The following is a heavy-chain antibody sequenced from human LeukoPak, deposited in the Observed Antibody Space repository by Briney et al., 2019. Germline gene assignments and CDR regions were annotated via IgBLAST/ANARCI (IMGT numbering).Heavy chain of an antibody. Sequence: SETLSLTCAVYGGSFSGYYWSWIRQPPGKGLEWIGEINHSGSTNYNPSLKSRVTISVDTSKNQFSLELSSVTAANTAVYYCARGDIVATMFDYWGQGTLVTVSS. CDR3: ARGDIVATMFDY. V-gene: IGHV4-34*01. CDR1: GGSFSGYY. CDR2: INHSGST. D-gene: IGHD5-12*01. J-gene: IGHJ4*02.